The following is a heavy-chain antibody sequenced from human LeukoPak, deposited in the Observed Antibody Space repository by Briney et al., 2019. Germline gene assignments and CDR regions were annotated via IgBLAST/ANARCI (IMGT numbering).Heavy chain of an antibody. Sequence: PSETLSLTCAVSGGSISSSNWWTWVRQPPGKGLEWIGEIYHSGSTNYNPSLKSRVTTSVDKSKNQFSLKLSSVTAADTAVYYCARDDGYNLFYWGQGTLVTVSS. D-gene: IGHD5-24*01. CDR1: GGSISSSNW. V-gene: IGHV4-4*02. CDR2: IYHSGST. CDR3: ARDDGYNLFY. J-gene: IGHJ4*02.